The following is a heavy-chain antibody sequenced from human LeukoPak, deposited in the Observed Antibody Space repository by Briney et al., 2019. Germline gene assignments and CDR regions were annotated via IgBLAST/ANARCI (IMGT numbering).Heavy chain of an antibody. J-gene: IGHJ4*02. CDR2: INHSGST. Sequence: SETLSLTCAVYGGSFSGYYWSWIRQPPGKGLEWIGEINHSGSTNYNPSLKSRVTISVDTSKNQFSLKLSSVTAADTAVYYCARGGYYDFWSGYYRPFDYWGQGTLVTVSS. CDR1: GGSFSGYY. CDR3: ARGGYYDFWSGYYRPFDY. D-gene: IGHD3-3*01. V-gene: IGHV4-34*01.